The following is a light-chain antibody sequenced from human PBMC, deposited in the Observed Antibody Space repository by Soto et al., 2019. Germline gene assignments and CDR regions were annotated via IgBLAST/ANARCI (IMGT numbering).Light chain of an antibody. CDR2: GAS. J-gene: IGKJ1*01. CDR1: QSVSNNY. CDR3: QQYGSSGT. Sequence: EIVLTQSPGTLSLSPGERATLSCRASQSVSNNYLAWYQQKPGQAPRRLIYGASNRATGIPDRFSGSGSGTVFALTISQLEPEDLIVYYCQQYGSSGTFGQGTKVDI. V-gene: IGKV3-20*01.